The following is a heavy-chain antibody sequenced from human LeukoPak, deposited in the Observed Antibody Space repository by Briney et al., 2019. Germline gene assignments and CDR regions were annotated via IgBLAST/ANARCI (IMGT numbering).Heavy chain of an antibody. D-gene: IGHD3-3*01. CDR2: INHSGST. Sequence: SETLSLTCAVYGGSFSGYYWSWIRQPPGKGLEWIGEINHSGSTNYNPSLKSRVTISVDTSKNQFSLKLSSVTAADTAVYYCAPYDFWSGYYDYWGQGTLVTVSS. J-gene: IGHJ4*02. V-gene: IGHV4-34*01. CDR3: APYDFWSGYYDY. CDR1: GGSFSGYY.